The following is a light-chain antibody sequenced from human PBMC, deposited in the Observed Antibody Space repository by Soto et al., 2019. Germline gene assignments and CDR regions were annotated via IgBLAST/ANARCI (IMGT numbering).Light chain of an antibody. CDR1: QSVNSN. J-gene: IGKJ1*01. Sequence: EIVMTQSPATLSVSPGERGTLPCRASQSVNSNLAWYQQKPGQAPRLLIYGASTRAAGIPARFSGSGSGTEFTLTISSLQSEDLAVYYCQQYDTWPPVTFGQGTKVDIK. V-gene: IGKV3-15*01. CDR3: QQYDTWPPVT. CDR2: GAS.